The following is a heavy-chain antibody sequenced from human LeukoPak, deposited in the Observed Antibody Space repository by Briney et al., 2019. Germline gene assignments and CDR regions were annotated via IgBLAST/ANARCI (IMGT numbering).Heavy chain of an antibody. CDR2: INPSGDST. CDR3: ARANAGLYSGSLSGPRGYFDY. D-gene: IGHD1-26*01. CDR1: GYTFTSYY. J-gene: IGHJ4*02. Sequence: ASVKVSCKASGYTFTSYYMHWVRQAPGQGLEWMGIINPSGDSTSYAQKFQGRVTMTGDMSTSTVYMELSSLRSKDTAVYYCARANAGLYSGSLSGPRGYFDYWGQGTLVTVSS. V-gene: IGHV1-46*01.